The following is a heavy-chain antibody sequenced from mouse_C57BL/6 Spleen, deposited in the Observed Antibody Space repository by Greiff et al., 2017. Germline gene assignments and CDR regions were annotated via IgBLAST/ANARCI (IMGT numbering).Heavy chain of an antibody. D-gene: IGHD1-1*01. CDR3: ARGGGSSWRGGYFDY. CDR2: ISYDGSN. V-gene: IGHV3-6*01. CDR1: GYSITSGYY. Sequence: EVKLQESGPGLVKPSQSLSLTCSVTGYSITSGYYWNWIRQFPGNKLEWMGYISYDGSNNYNPSLKNRISITRDTSKNQFFLKLNSVTTEDTATYYCARGGGSSWRGGYFDYWGQGTTLTVSS. J-gene: IGHJ2*01.